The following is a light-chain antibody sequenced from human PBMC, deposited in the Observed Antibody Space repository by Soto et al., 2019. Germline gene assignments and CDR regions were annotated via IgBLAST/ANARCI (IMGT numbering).Light chain of an antibody. V-gene: IGLV2-14*01. CDR2: DVS. Sequence: SALTQPASVSGSPGQAITISCTATSNDVGAYKYVSWYQQLPGKAPKLMIYDVSNRPSGVSNRFSGSKSGNTASLTISVLQDEDEPDYYCSSYTSHSTLFGGRTKVTVL. CDR1: SNDVGAYKY. J-gene: IGLJ3*02. CDR3: SSYTSHSTL.